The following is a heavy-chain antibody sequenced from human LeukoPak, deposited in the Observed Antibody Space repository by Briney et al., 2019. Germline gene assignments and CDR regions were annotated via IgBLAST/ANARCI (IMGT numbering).Heavy chain of an antibody. CDR1: GFAVKSSY. J-gene: IGHJ5*02. Sequence: PGGSLRLSCAASGFAVKSSYMNWVRQAPGKGLEWVSSISSSSSYIYYADSVKGRFTISRDNAKNSLYLQMNSLRAEDTAVYYCASCPRYSSGWYGWFDPWGQGTLVTVSS. D-gene: IGHD6-19*01. V-gene: IGHV3-21*01. CDR2: ISSSSSYI. CDR3: ASCPRYSSGWYGWFDP.